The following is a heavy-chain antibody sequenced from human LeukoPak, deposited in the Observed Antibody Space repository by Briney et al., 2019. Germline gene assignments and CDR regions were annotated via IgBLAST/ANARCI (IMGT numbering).Heavy chain of an antibody. CDR3: ARGYGLRYVRGKTTKVLPTFLDY. D-gene: IGHD1-14*01. J-gene: IGHJ4*02. V-gene: IGHV1-8*03. CDR2: MNPKSGNT. CDR1: GRTSPSSE. Sequence: GAPRKGPCKGFGRTSPSSEFKWGGRAPGQRVVWLGWMNPKSGNTGYAQKFQGRVTITRNTSISTAYMELSSLRSEDTAVYYCARGYGLRYVRGKTTKVLPTFLDYWGQGTLVTVSS.